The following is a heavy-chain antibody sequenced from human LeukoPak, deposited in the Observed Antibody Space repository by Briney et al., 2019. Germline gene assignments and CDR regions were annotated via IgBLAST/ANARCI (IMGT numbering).Heavy chain of an antibody. V-gene: IGHV1-8*03. D-gene: IGHD3-3*01. CDR3: ARGTGYDFWSGSGYYFDY. CDR2: MNPNSGNT. J-gene: IGHJ4*02. CDR1: GGTFSSYA. Sequence: ASVKVSCKASGGTFSSYAINWVRQATGQGLEWMGWMNPNSGNTGYAQKFQGRVTITRNTSISTAYMELSSLRSEDTAVYYCARGTGYDFWSGSGYYFDYWGQGTLVTVSS.